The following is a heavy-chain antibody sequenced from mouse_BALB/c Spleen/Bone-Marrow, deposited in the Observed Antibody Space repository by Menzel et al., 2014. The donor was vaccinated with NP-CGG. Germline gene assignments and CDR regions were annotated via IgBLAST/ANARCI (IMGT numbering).Heavy chain of an antibody. CDR1: GFSLTSYG. J-gene: IGHJ2*01. CDR2: IWAGGST. CDR3: ARDRGYYKDVGDY. Sequence: QVQLQQSGPGLVAPSQSLSITCTVSGFSLTSYGVHWVLQPPGKGLEWLGVIWAGGSTNYNSALMSRLSISKDNSESQVFLKMNSLQTDDTAIYYCARDRGYYKDVGDYWGQGTTLTVSS. V-gene: IGHV2-9*02. D-gene: IGHD2-3*01.